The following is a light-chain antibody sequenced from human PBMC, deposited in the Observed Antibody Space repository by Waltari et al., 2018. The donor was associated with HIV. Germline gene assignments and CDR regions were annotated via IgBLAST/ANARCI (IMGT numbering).Light chain of an antibody. CDR2: DST. V-gene: IGKV3-11*01. Sequence: EVVLTQSPATLSFSPGETATLSCRASQSVSSYFAWYQQKPGQAPRLLIYDSTHRATGSPARFSGSGSTTDYTLTISSLEPEDVGVYYCQQRHKWPPLTFGGGTKVEIK. CDR3: QQRHKWPPLT. J-gene: IGKJ4*01. CDR1: QSVSSY.